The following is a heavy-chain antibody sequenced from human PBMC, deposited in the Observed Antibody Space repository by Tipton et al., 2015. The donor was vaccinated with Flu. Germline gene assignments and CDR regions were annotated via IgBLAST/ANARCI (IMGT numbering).Heavy chain of an antibody. CDR3: AGHNDYGGNSGFDY. D-gene: IGHD4-23*01. CDR2: NNHSGST. Sequence: TLSLTCAVYGGSFSGYYWSWVRQPPGKGLEWIGENNHSGSTNYNPSLKSRVTISVDTSKNQFSLKLSSVTAADTAVYYCAGHNDYGGNSGFDYWGQGTLVTVSS. V-gene: IGHV4-34*01. J-gene: IGHJ4*02. CDR1: GGSFSGYY.